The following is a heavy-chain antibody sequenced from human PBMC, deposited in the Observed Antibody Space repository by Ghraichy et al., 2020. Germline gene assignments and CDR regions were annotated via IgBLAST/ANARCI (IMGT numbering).Heavy chain of an antibody. CDR2: INHSGTT. J-gene: IGHJ4*02. V-gene: IGHV4-34*01. D-gene: IGHD1-1*01. CDR3: SRGLSVEDH. Sequence: SETLSLTCAVYGGSFSGYYRSWIRQPPGKGLEWIGEINHSGTTNYNPSLKSRVTISVDTPKNQFSLKLSSVTVADTAVYYCSRGLSVEDHWGQGSLVTVSS. CDR1: GGSFSGYY.